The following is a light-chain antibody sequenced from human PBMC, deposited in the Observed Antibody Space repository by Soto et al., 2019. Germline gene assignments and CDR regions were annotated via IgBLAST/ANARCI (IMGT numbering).Light chain of an antibody. V-gene: IGKV1-33*01. Sequence: DIQMTQSPSSLSASVGDRVTVTCQASQDLSNDLNWYQQKPGKAPKLLIYGASNLETGVPSRFSGSGSGIDFTFTISSLQPEDLATYYCQQYHDLPYTFGQGTKLDIK. CDR1: QDLSND. J-gene: IGKJ2*01. CDR3: QQYHDLPYT. CDR2: GAS.